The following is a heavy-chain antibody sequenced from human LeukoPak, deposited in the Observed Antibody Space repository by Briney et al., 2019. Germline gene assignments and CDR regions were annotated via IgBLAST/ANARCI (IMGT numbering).Heavy chain of an antibody. CDR1: GDSISSSSYY. V-gene: IGHV4-39*01. CDR2: IYYSGST. CDR3: ARPRKVGATVANWFDP. D-gene: IGHD1-26*01. Sequence: SETLSLTCTVSGDSISSSSYYWGWIRQPPGKGPEWIGSIYYSGSTYYNPSLKSRVTISVDTSKNQFSLKLTSVTAADTAVYYCARPRKVGATVANWFDPWGQGTLVTVSS. J-gene: IGHJ5*02.